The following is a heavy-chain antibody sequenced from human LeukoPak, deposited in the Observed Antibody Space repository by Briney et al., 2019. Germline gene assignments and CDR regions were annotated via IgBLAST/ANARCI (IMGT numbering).Heavy chain of an antibody. J-gene: IGHJ4*02. D-gene: IGHD1-26*01. V-gene: IGHV4-31*03. CDR1: GGSISSGGFY. CDR3: ARDVTGGSYFDY. CDR2: IYCSGTP. Sequence: SQTLSLTCTVSGGSISSGGFYWSWIRQHPGKGLEWIGYIYCSGTPYYNPSLKGRVTMSVDTSKNQFSLKLISVTAADTAVYYCARDVTGGSYFDYWGQGTLVTVSS.